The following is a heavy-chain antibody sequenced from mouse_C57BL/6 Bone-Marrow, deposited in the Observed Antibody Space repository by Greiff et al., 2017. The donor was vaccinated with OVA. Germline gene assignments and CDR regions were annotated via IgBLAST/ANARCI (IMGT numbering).Heavy chain of an antibody. V-gene: IGHV1-78*01. CDR2: IYPRDGST. J-gene: IGHJ3*01. CDR1: GYTFTDYT. D-gene: IGHD2-5*01. Sequence: VQLQQSDAELVKPGASVKISCKVSGYTFTDYTIHWMKQRPEQGLEWIGYIYPRDGSTKYNEKFKGKATLTADKSSSTAYMQHNSLTSEDSAVYFCARYLPLNSNYPAWFAYWGQGTLVTVSA. CDR3: ARYLPLNSNYPAWFAY.